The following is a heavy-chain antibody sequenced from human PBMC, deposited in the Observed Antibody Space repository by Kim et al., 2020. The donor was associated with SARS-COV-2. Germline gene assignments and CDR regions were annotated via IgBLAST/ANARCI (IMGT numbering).Heavy chain of an antibody. J-gene: IGHJ4*02. V-gene: IGHV1-46*01. CDR3: ARDYITAAGKEDFDY. D-gene: IGHD6-13*01. Sequence: QSLQGRLTVTRDTSTSTVYMELSSLRSDDTAVYYCARDYITAAGKEDFDYWGQGTLVTISS.